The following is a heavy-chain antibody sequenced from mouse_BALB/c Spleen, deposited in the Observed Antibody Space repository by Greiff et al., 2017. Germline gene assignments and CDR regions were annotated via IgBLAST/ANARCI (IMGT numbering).Heavy chain of an antibody. Sequence: EVKLQESGPSLVKPSQTLSLTCSVTGDSITSGYWNWIRKFPGNKLEYMGYISYSGSTYYNPSLKSRISITRDTSKNQYYLQLNSVTTEDTATYYCARSLYDGYYAWFAYWGQGTLVTVSA. CDR3: ARSLYDGYYAWFAY. D-gene: IGHD2-3*01. J-gene: IGHJ3*01. CDR1: GDSITSGY. V-gene: IGHV3-8*02. CDR2: ISYSGST.